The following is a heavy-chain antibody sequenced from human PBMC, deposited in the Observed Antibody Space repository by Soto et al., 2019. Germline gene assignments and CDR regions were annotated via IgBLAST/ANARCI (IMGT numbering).Heavy chain of an antibody. D-gene: IGHD6-13*01. J-gene: IGHJ4*02. CDR3: TTGPWPGAAGTASFDY. CDR2: IKSKTDGGTT. CDR1: GFTFSNAW. V-gene: IGHV3-15*01. Sequence: GGSLRLSCAASGFTFSNAWMSWVRQAPGKGLEWVGRIKSKTDGGTTDYAAPVKGRFTISRDDSKNTLYLQMNSLKTEDTAVYYCTTGPWPGAAGTASFDYWGQGTLVTVSS.